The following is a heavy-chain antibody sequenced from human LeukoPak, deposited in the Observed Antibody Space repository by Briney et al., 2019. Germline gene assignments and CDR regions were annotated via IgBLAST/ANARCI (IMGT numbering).Heavy chain of an antibody. V-gene: IGHV1-24*01. CDR1: GYTLTELS. CDR3: ATSWVGGISGYVFGMDV. J-gene: IGHJ6*04. Sequence: ASVKVSCKVSGYTLTELSMHWVRQAPGKGLEWMGGFDLEDGETSYAQKFQGRVIMTEDTSTDTAYMDLSSLRSEDTAVYYCATSWVGGISGYVFGMDVWGKGTTVTVSS. CDR2: FDLEDGET. D-gene: IGHD5-12*01.